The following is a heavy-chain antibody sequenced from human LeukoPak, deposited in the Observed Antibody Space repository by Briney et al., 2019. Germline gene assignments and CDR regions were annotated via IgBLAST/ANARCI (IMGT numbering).Heavy chain of an antibody. CDR1: GGSFSGYY. J-gene: IGHJ3*02. D-gene: IGHD3-9*01. V-gene: IGHV4-34*01. CDR3: SREGPPNYDTI. CDR2: INHSGST. Sequence: SETLSLTCAVYGGSFSGYYWSWIRQPPGKGLEWIGEINHSGSTNYNPSLKSRVTISVDTSKNQFSLKLSSVTAADTAVYYCSREGPPNYDTIWGQGTMVTVSS.